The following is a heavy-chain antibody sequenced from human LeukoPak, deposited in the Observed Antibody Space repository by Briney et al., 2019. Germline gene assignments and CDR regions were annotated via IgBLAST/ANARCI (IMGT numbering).Heavy chain of an antibody. D-gene: IGHD5-24*01. J-gene: IGHJ4*02. CDR2: INPNSGGT. CDR3: TGGAPRDGHTNPLDY. V-gene: IGHV1-2*02. CDR1: GYIFTGYY. Sequence: ASVKVSCKTSGYIFTGYYLHWVRQAPGQGLEWMGWINPNSGGTNYAQKFQGRVTMTRDTSISTAYMELSRLRSDDTAVYYCTGGAPRDGHTNPLDYWGQGTLVTVSP.